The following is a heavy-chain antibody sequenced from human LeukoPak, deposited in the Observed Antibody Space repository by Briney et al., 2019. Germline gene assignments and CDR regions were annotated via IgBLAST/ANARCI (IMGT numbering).Heavy chain of an antibody. CDR2: ISGSGGST. CDR1: GFTFSSYA. D-gene: IGHD6-13*01. Sequence: GGSLRLSCAASGFTFSSYAMSWVRLAPGKGLEWVSAISGSGGSTYYADSVKGRFTISRDNSKNTLYLQMNSLRAEDTAVYYCATPEGIAAAGQNFDYWGQGTLVTVSS. V-gene: IGHV3-23*01. CDR3: ATPEGIAAAGQNFDY. J-gene: IGHJ4*02.